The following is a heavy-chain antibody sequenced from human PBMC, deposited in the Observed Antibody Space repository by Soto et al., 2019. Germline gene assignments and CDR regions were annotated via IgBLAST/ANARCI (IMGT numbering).Heavy chain of an antibody. CDR2: IYYSGST. V-gene: IGHV4-39*01. J-gene: IGHJ4*02. D-gene: IGHD6-13*01. CDR1: GGSISSSSYY. Sequence: SETLSLTCTVSGGSISSSSYYWGWIRQPPGKGLEWIGSIYYSGSTYYNPSLKSRVTISVDTSKNQSSLKLSSVTAADTAVYYCARHAYSSSCFDYWGQGTLVTVSS. CDR3: ARHAYSSSCFDY.